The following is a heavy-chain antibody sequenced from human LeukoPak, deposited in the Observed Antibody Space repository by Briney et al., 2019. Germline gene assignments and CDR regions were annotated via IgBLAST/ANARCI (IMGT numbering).Heavy chain of an antibody. CDR2: ISYDGSNK. CDR3: AREVGYSGYDFFDY. Sequence: PGRSLRLSCAASGFTFSSYAMHWVRQAPGKVLEWMAVISYDGSNKYYADSVKGRFTISRDNSKNTLYLQMNSLRAEDTAVYYCAREVGYSGYDFFDYWGQGTLVTVSS. CDR1: GFTFSSYA. J-gene: IGHJ4*02. D-gene: IGHD5-12*01. V-gene: IGHV3-30*04.